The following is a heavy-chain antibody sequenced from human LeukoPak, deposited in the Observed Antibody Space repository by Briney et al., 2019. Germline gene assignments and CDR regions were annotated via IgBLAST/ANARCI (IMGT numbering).Heavy chain of an antibody. D-gene: IGHD6-19*01. J-gene: IGHJ4*02. CDR2: IYPGDSET. V-gene: IGHV5-51*01. CDR3: ATCIAVAGTLDY. Sequence: GESLQISCKGSGYSFTSNWIGWVRQMPGKGLEWMGIIYPGDSETRYSPPFQGQVTISADRSINTAYLQWSSLKASDTAMYYCATCIAVAGTLDYWGQGTLVTVSS. CDR1: GYSFTSNW.